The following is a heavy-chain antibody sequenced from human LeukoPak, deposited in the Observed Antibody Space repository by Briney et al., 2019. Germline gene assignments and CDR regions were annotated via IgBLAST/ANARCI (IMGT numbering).Heavy chain of an antibody. CDR1: GYSFTNYA. Sequence: ASVKVSCKASGYSFTNYAIQWVRQATGQRLEWMGWINAGNGKTKYSQNFQGRVTITRDTSASTAYMELSGLRSEDTAVYYCARAIWTSTVTTYYFDYWGQGALVTVSS. V-gene: IGHV1-3*01. D-gene: IGHD4-17*01. J-gene: IGHJ4*02. CDR2: INAGNGKT. CDR3: ARAIWTSTVTTYYFDY.